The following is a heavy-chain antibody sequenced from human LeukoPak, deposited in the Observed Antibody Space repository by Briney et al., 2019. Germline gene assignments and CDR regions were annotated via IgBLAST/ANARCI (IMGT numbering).Heavy chain of an antibody. CDR1: GYTFTSYD. CDR3: ARGVAAAGSLYYYYYYMDV. Sequence: ASVKVSCKASGYTFTSYDINWVRQATGQGLEWMGWMNPNSGNTGYAQKFQGRVTITRNTSISTVYMELSSLRSEDTAVYYCARGVAAAGSLYYYYYYMDVWGKGTTVTVSS. J-gene: IGHJ6*03. V-gene: IGHV1-8*03. D-gene: IGHD6-13*01. CDR2: MNPNSGNT.